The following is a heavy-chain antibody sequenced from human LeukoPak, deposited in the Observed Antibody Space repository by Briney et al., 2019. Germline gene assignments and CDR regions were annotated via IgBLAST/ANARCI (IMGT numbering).Heavy chain of an antibody. CDR1: GFTFSTYN. CDR2: ISISSTYI. Sequence: GGSLRLSCAASGFTFSTYNMNWVRQAPGRGLEWVSSISISSTYIYYADSVKGRFTISRDNAKNSLYLQMNSLRAEDTAVYYCARDGGAVAGLEKFDYWGQGTLVTVSS. D-gene: IGHD6-19*01. CDR3: ARDGGAVAGLEKFDY. V-gene: IGHV3-21*01. J-gene: IGHJ4*02.